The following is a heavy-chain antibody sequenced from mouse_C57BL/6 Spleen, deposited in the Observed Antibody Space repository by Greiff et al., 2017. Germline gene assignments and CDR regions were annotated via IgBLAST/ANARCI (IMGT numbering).Heavy chain of an antibody. J-gene: IGHJ2*01. CDR2: IDPSDSYT. D-gene: IGHD1-1*01. CDR1: GYTFTSYW. V-gene: IGHV1-50*01. CDR3: ASIDYGSSSWVL. Sequence: VQLQQPGAELVKPGASVKLSCKASGYTFTSYWMQWVKQRPGQGLEWIGEIDPSDSYTNYNQKIKGKPTLTVDTSSSTAYMQLSSLTSEDSAVYYCASIDYGSSSWVLWGQGTTLTVSS.